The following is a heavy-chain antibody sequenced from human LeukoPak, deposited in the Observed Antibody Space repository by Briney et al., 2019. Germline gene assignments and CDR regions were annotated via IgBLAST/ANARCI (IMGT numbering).Heavy chain of an antibody. CDR3: ARVSCSGGSCYFDY. J-gene: IGHJ4*02. CDR2: MNPNSGNT. V-gene: IGHV1-8*01. CDR1: GYTFTSYD. D-gene: IGHD2-15*01. Sequence: ASVKVSCKASGYTFTSYDINWVRQATGQGLEWMGWMNPNSGNTGYAQKFQGRVTMTRNTSISTAYMELSSLRSEDTTVYYCARVSCSGGSCYFDYWGQGTLVTVSS.